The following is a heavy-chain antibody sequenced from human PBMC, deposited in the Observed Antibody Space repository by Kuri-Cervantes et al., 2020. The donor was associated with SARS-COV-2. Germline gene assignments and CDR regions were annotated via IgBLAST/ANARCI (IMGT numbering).Heavy chain of an antibody. J-gene: IGHJ4*02. Sequence: ASVKVSCKAFGYTFSDHYMYWVRQAPGQGLEWVGIINPSGGSTSSAQKFQGRVIMTRDTSTSTAYMELRSLRSDDTAVYYCARGYCSGGSCSHFDYWGQGTLVTVSS. CDR2: INPSGGST. V-gene: IGHV1-46*01. CDR1: GYTFSDHY. D-gene: IGHD2-15*01. CDR3: ARGYCSGGSCSHFDY.